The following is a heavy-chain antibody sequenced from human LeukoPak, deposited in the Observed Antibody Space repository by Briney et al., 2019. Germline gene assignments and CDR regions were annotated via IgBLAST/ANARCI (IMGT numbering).Heavy chain of an antibody. CDR3: ARRLSVAALDY. Sequence: GGSLRLSCAASGFTFSSYGMSWVRQAPGKGLEWVSSISSSSSYIYYADSVKGRFTISRDNAKNSLYLQMNSLRAEDTAVYYCARRLSVAALDYWGQGTLVTVSS. V-gene: IGHV3-21*01. CDR2: ISSSSSYI. D-gene: IGHD2-15*01. CDR1: GFTFSSYG. J-gene: IGHJ4*02.